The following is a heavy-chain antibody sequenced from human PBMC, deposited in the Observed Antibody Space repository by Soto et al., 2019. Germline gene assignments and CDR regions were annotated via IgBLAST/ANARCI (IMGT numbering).Heavy chain of an antibody. CDR1: EFTFDKYY. CDR2: IKPDGSEQ. Sequence: GSLILSCAASEFTFDKYYMTWVRQAPGKGPEWVANIKPDGSEQYYVDSVKGRFTISRDNANNSLYLQMNSLRAEDTAVYFFDRGNWDYHDRFAVRGQGTTVIVSS. CDR3: DRGNWDYHDRFAV. V-gene: IGHV3-7*01. D-gene: IGHD7-27*01. J-gene: IGHJ6*02.